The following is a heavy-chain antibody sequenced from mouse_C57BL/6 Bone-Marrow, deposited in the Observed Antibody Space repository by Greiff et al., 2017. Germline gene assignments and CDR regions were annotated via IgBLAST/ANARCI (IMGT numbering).Heavy chain of an antibody. CDR2: IYPGSGST. D-gene: IGHD2-5*01. J-gene: IGHJ3*01. Sequence: VQLQQPGAELVKPGASVKMSCKASGYTFTSYWITWVKQRPGQGLEWIGDIYPGSGSTNYNEKFKSKATLTVDTSSSTAYMQLSSLTSEDSAVYYCASLPYYSNSSWFAYWGQGTLVTVSA. CDR1: GYTFTSYW. CDR3: ASLPYYSNSSWFAY. V-gene: IGHV1-55*01.